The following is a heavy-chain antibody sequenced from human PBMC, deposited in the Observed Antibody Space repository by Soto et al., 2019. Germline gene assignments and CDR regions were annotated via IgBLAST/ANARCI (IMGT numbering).Heavy chain of an antibody. D-gene: IGHD3-10*01. V-gene: IGHV1-69*01. CDR2: IIPIFGTA. CDR1: GGTFSSYA. J-gene: IGHJ6*02. Sequence: QVQLVQSGAEVKKPGSSVKVSCKASGGTFSSYAISWVRQAPGQGLEWMGGIIPIFGTANYAQKFQGRVKITADESTSTAYMELSSLRSEDTAVYYCAREGGSGSYYNAFYYYYYGMDVWGQGTTVTVSS. CDR3: AREGGSGSYYNAFYYYYYGMDV.